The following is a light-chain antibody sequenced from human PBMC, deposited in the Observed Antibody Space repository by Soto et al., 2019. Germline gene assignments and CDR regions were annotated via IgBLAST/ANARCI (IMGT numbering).Light chain of an antibody. CDR3: QVWDSSTPVI. V-gene: IGLV3-9*01. J-gene: IGLJ2*01. CDR1: NIATKN. Sequence: SSELTQPLSVSVALGQTARITCGGNNIATKNVHWYQQKPGQAPVLVIYRIDSRPSGIPERFSGSNSGNTATLTISRAQAGDEADYYCQVWDSSTPVIFGGGTKLTVL. CDR2: RID.